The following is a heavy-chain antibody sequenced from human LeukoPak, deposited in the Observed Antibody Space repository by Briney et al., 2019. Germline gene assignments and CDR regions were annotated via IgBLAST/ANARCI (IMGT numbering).Heavy chain of an antibody. CDR3: ARLGEASSGWFY. Sequence: GASVKVSCKASGYTFTSFAIHWVRQAPGQRLEWMGWIDAGKGNTKCSQNFQGKVTITRDTSATTAYMELSSLRSEDTAVYYCARLGEASSGWFYWGQGTLVTVSS. D-gene: IGHD6-19*01. CDR1: GYTFTSFA. V-gene: IGHV1-3*01. J-gene: IGHJ4*02. CDR2: IDAGKGNT.